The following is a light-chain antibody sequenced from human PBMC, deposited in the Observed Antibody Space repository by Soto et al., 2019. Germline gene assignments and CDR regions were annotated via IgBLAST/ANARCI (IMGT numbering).Light chain of an antibody. V-gene: IGKV3-20*01. CDR1: QSVSSSY. CDR3: QQYGSSPWT. J-gene: IGKJ1*01. Sequence: IVFTQSPGTLSLSPRERATLSCRASQSVSSSYLAWYQQKPGQAPRLLIYGASSRATGIPDRFSGSGSGTDFTLTISRLEPEDFAVYYCQQYGSSPWTFGQGTKVDI. CDR2: GAS.